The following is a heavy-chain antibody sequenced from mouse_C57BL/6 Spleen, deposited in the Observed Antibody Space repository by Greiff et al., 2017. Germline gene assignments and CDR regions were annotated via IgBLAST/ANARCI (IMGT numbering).Heavy chain of an antibody. V-gene: IGHV1-54*01. CDR1: GYAFTNYL. CDR3: ARGLNYFDY. J-gene: IGHJ2*01. D-gene: IGHD6-5*01. Sequence: QVQLKQSGAELVRPGTSVKVSCKASGYAFTNYLIEWVKQRPGQGLEWIGVINPGSGGTNYNEKFKGKATLTADKSSSTAYMQLSSLTSEDSAVYFCARGLNYFDYWGQGTTLTVSS. CDR2: INPGSGGT.